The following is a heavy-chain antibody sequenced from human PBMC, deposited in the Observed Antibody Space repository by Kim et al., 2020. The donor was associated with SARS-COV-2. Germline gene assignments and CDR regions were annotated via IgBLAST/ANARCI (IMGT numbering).Heavy chain of an antibody. Sequence: NYTPTRKSRVTISVDTSKNQFSLKLSSVTAADTAVYYCARGGFGELFTYWGQGTLVTVSS. D-gene: IGHD3-10*01. V-gene: IGHV4-34*01. J-gene: IGHJ4*02. CDR3: ARGGFGELFTY.